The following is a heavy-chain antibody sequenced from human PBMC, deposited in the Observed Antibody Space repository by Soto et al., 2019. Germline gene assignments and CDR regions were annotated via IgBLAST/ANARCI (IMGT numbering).Heavy chain of an antibody. J-gene: IGHJ4*02. CDR2: IYSSGTT. CDR3: ARDRIVGTSYFDY. Sequence: LSLTCAVSGGSISSFYWTWMRQSAGKGLEWIGRIYSSGTTNYNPSLKGRVTMSVDTSKNQFSLSLSSVTAADTAVYYCARDRIVGTSYFDYWGQGALVTVSS. V-gene: IGHV4-4*07. D-gene: IGHD1-26*01. CDR1: GGSISSFY.